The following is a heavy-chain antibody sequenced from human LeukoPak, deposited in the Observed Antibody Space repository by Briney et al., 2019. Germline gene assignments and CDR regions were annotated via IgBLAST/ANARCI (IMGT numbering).Heavy chain of an antibody. Sequence: PSETLSLTCAVYGGSFSGYYWSWIRQPPGKGLEWIGEINHSGSTNYNPSLKSRVTISVDTSKNQFSLKLSSVTAAATAVYYCARGRYCSSTSCYIDYYYGMDVWGQGTTVTVSS. D-gene: IGHD2-2*02. J-gene: IGHJ6*02. CDR1: GGSFSGYY. CDR3: ARGRYCSSTSCYIDYYYGMDV. CDR2: INHSGST. V-gene: IGHV4-34*01.